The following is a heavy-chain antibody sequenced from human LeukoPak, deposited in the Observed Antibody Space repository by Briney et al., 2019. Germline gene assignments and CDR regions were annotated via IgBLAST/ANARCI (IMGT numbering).Heavy chain of an antibody. V-gene: IGHV3-30-3*01. J-gene: IGHJ4*02. D-gene: IGHD3-22*01. CDR1: GFTFSSYA. Sequence: GGSLRLSCAASGFTFSSYAMHWVRQAPGKGLEWVAVISYDGSNKYYADSVKGRFTISRDNSKNTLYLQMNSLRAEDTAVYYLGKVHGYSCGYLPHYFDFWGQGALVTVSS. CDR2: ISYDGSNK. CDR3: GKVHGYSCGYLPHYFDF.